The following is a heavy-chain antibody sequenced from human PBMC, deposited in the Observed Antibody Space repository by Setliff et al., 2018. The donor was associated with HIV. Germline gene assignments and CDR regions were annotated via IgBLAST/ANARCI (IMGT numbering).Heavy chain of an antibody. D-gene: IGHD2-15*01. J-gene: IGHJ6*02. V-gene: IGHV1-2*02. CDR3: ARDLQDDSLVAYYYGMVV. CDR1: GSTFTGYY. Sequence: SVQVSRQVTGSTFTGYYMHWVRRAPVQGLEWMGWINPNSGGTNYAQKFQGRVTVTMDTSISTAYMELSRLRSDDTAVYYCARDLQDDSLVAYYYGMVVWGQRTTVTVSS. CDR2: INPNSGGT.